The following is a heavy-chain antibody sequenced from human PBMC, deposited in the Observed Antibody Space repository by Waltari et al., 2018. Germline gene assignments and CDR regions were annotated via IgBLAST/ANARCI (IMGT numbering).Heavy chain of an antibody. CDR1: GGSFSGYY. Sequence: QVQLQQWGAGLLKPSETLSLTCAVYGGSFSGYYWSWIRQPPGKGLEWIGEINHSGSTNYNPSLKSRVTISVDTSKNQFSLKLSSVTAADTAMYYCARGRGYPRWFDPWGQGTLVTVSS. D-gene: IGHD1-1*01. CDR3: ARGRGYPRWFDP. V-gene: IGHV4-34*01. CDR2: INHSGST. J-gene: IGHJ5*02.